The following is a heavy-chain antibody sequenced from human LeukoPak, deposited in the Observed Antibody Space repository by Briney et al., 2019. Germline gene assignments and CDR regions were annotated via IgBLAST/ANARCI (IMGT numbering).Heavy chain of an antibody. V-gene: IGHV1-8*01. Sequence: ASVKVSCKASGYTFTSYDINWVRQATGQGLEWMGWMNPNSGNTGYAQKFQGRVTMTRNTSISTAYMELSSLRSEDTAVYYCAREGQLWSTTTYYYYYYMDVWGKGITVTISS. CDR2: MNPNSGNT. CDR3: AREGQLWSTTTYYYYYYMDV. D-gene: IGHD5-18*01. J-gene: IGHJ6*03. CDR1: GYTFTSYD.